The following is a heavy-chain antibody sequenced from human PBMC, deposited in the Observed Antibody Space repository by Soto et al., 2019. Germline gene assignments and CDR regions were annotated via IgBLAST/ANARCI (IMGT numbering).Heavy chain of an antibody. CDR1: GFTFSSYA. Sequence: GGSLRLSCAASGFTFSSYAMTWVRQAPGKGLEWVAVITCDGSNTYYADSVKGRFTISRDNSKNTLYLQMNSLRAEDTAVYYCARDFDSSGYYQYYFDYWGQGTLVTVSS. CDR3: ARDFDSSGYYQYYFDY. V-gene: IGHV3-30-3*01. CDR2: ITCDGSNT. J-gene: IGHJ4*02. D-gene: IGHD3-22*01.